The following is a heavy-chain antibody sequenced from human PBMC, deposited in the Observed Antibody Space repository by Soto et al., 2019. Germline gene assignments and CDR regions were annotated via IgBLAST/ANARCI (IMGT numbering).Heavy chain of an antibody. D-gene: IGHD1-1*01. J-gene: IGHJ6*02. V-gene: IGHV1-69*13. CDR2: IIPIFDTA. CDR3: ARNGTLTGYSYGMDV. CDR1: GGTSSAFT. Sequence: SVKVSCKASGGTSSAFTINWVRQAPGQRLEWMGGIIPIFDTANYAENFQGRVTITADESTSTSFLEVSSLRSEDTAVYYCARNGTLTGYSYGMDVWGQGTMVTVSS.